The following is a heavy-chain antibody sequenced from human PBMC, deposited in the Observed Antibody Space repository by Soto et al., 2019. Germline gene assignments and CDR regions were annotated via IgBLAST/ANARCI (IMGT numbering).Heavy chain of an antibody. CDR1: GDSISNSRFY. CDR2: IYHSGNA. Sequence: LSLTCSVSGDSISNSRFYWAWIRQPPGEGLEWIGTIYHSGNAYYNPSLKSRVTISVDTSKNQFSLRLISVTAADTALYYCARRYGWLYFDYWGQGSLVTVSS. J-gene: IGHJ4*02. V-gene: IGHV4-39*01. CDR3: ARRYGWLYFDY. D-gene: IGHD6-19*01.